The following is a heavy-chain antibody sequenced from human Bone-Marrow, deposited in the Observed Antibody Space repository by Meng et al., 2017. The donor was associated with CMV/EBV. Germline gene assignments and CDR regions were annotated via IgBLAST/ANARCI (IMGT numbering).Heavy chain of an antibody. V-gene: IGHV3-23*01. CDR1: AFPFNNYV. J-gene: IGHJ4*02. CDR2: ISGSGADT. D-gene: IGHD6-6*01. Sequence: GESLKISCAGSAFPFNNYVMHWVRQTPGKGVEWVSSISGSGADTYYADSVKGRSTISRDNANNALYLQMSSLRAEDTAVYYCAKDTASSSPGGEDSFDYWGQGTLVTVSS. CDR3: AKDTASSSPGGEDSFDY.